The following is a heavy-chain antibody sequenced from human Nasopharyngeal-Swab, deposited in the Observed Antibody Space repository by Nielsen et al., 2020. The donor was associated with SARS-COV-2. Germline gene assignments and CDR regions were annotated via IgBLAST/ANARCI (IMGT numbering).Heavy chain of an antibody. CDR3: AHDYGDYGGYFDY. CDR2: IDPSDSYT. J-gene: IGHJ4*02. Sequence: GASLKISCKGSGYIFTSYWISWVRQMPGKGLERMGRIDPSDSYTNYSPSFQGHITISADKSISTAYLQWSSLKASDTAMYYCAHDYGDYGGYFDYWGQGTLVTVSS. V-gene: IGHV5-10-1*01. CDR1: GYIFTSYW. D-gene: IGHD4-17*01.